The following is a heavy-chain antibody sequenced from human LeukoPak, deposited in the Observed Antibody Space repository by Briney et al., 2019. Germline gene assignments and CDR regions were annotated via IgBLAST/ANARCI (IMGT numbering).Heavy chain of an antibody. CDR1: GYTFTSYD. J-gene: IGHJ4*02. Sequence: ASVKVSCKASGYTFTSYDINWVRQAPGQGLEWMGIINPSGGSTSYAQKFQGRVTMTRDMSTSTVYMELSSLRSEDTAVYYCARPIYGGNSDVFDYWGQGTLVTVSS. CDR2: INPSGGST. D-gene: IGHD4-23*01. CDR3: ARPIYGGNSDVFDY. V-gene: IGHV1-46*01.